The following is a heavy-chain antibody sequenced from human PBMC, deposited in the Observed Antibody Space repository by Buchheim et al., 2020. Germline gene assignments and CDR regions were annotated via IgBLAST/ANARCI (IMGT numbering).Heavy chain of an antibody. CDR2: ITGTGCST. CDR3: VRDFGYGGVFDY. Sequence: EVQLLESGGGLVQPGVSLRLSCAASGFTFSNYAIAWVRRVPGKGLEWVSAITGTGCSTYYAVSVKGRFIISRDNSQRTVLLQMNSLRVEDTALYYCVRDFGYGGVFDYWGRGTL. J-gene: IGHJ4*02. CDR1: GFTFSNYA. V-gene: IGHV3-23*01. D-gene: IGHD4-23*01.